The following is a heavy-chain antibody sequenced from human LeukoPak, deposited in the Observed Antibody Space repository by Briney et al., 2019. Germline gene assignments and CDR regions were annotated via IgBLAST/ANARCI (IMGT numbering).Heavy chain of an antibody. D-gene: IGHD3-9*01. V-gene: IGHV3-48*01. CDR2: ISSSSSTI. Sequence: GGSLRLSCAASGFTFSSYSMNWVRQAPGKGLEWVSYISSSSSTIYYADSVKGRFTISRDNAKNSLYLQMNSLRAEDTAVYYCARVKRYYDILTGYLDVWGKGTTVTVSS. CDR1: GFTFSSYS. CDR3: ARVKRYYDILTGYLDV. J-gene: IGHJ6*04.